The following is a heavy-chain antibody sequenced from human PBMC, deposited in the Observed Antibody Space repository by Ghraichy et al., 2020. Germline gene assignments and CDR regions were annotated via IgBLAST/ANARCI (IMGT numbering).Heavy chain of an antibody. CDR3: ARDLRYTSGWYDYHYGMDV. V-gene: IGHV3-74*01. D-gene: IGHD6-19*01. Sequence: GGSLRLSCAASGFTFSSYWMNWVRRAPGKGLVWVSRINSDGSSTIYADSVKGRFTISRDNAKNTLYLQMNSLRAEDTAVYYCARDLRYTSGWYDYHYGMDVWGQGTTVTVSS. J-gene: IGHJ6*02. CDR1: GFTFSSYW. CDR2: INSDGSST.